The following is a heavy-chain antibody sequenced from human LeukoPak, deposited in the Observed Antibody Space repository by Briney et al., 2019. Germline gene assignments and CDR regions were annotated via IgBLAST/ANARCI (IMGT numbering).Heavy chain of an antibody. CDR2: IYYSGST. CDR1: GGSISSYY. Sequence: SETLSLTCTVSGGSISSYYWSWIRQPPGKGLEWIGYIYYSGSTNYNPSLKSRVTISVDTSKNQFSLKLSSVTAADTAVYYCASTTHPMVRGVQGAFDIWGQGTMVTVSS. CDR3: ASTTHPMVRGVQGAFDI. D-gene: IGHD3-10*01. J-gene: IGHJ3*02. V-gene: IGHV4-59*08.